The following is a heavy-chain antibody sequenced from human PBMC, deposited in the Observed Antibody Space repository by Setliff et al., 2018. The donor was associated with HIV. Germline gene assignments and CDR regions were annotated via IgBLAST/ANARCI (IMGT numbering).Heavy chain of an antibody. CDR3: ARSSSSWSGWFDP. D-gene: IGHD6-13*01. Sequence: LSLTCTVSGGSISRGSYYWSWIRQPAGKGLEWIGRIYTSGTTNYNPSLKSRVTISVDTSKNQFSLKLSSVAAADTAVYYCARSSSSWSGWFDPWGQGTLVTVSS. CDR2: IYTSGTT. J-gene: IGHJ5*02. CDR1: GGSISRGSYY. V-gene: IGHV4-61*02.